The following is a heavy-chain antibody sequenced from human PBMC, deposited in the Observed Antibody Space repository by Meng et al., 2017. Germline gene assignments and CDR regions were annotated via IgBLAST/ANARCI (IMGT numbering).Heavy chain of an antibody. CDR3: ARVRFNGDYLYFDY. V-gene: IGHV4-34*01. CDR2: INHSGST. CDR1: GGSFSGYY. J-gene: IGHJ4*02. D-gene: IGHD4-17*01. Sequence: GPLRLSCAVYGGSFSGYYWSWIRQPPGKGLEWIGEINHSGSTNYNPSLKSRVTISVDTSKNQFSLKLSSVTAADTAVYFCARVRFNGDYLYFDYWGQGPLVTVSS.